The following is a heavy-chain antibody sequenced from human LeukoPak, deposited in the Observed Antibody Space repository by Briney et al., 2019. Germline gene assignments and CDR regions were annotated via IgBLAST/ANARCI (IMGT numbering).Heavy chain of an antibody. CDR3: ARGARIAAVYWYFDL. CDR2: INHSGST. Sequence: SETLSLTCAVYGGSFSGYYWSWIRQPPGKGLEWIGEINHSGSTNYNPSLKSRVTISVDRSKNQFSLKLSSVTAADTAVYYCARGARIAAVYWYFDLWGRGTLVTVSS. V-gene: IGHV4-34*01. D-gene: IGHD6-13*01. J-gene: IGHJ2*01. CDR1: GGSFSGYY.